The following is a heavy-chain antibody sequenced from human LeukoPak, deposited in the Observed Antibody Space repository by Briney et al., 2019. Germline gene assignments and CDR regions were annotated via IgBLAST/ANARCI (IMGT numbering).Heavy chain of an antibody. V-gene: IGHV1-69*04. J-gene: IGHJ4*02. CDR2: IIPILGIA. CDR1: GGTVSSYA. Sequence: SVKSSSKGSGGTVSSYAISWGRPAPGQGLGWRGRIIPILGIANYAQKFQGRVTITADKSTSTAYMALSSLRSEDTAVYSCARDEVATVYFDYWGQGTLVTVSS. CDR3: ARDEVATVYFDY. D-gene: IGHD5-12*01.